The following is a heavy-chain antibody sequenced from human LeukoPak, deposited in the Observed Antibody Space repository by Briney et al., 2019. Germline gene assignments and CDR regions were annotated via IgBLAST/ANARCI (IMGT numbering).Heavy chain of an antibody. J-gene: IGHJ4*02. V-gene: IGHV1-24*01. CDR3: ARAARPTSDTSGSYWYYFDC. D-gene: IGHD3-22*01. CDR1: GYTLTELS. CDR2: FDPEDGET. Sequence: ASVKVSCEVSGYTLTELSMHWVRQAPGKGLEWMGGFDPEDGETIYAQKFQGRVTMTEDTSTDTAYMELSSLRSEDTAVYYCARAARPTSDTSGSYWYYFDCWGQGILVTVSS.